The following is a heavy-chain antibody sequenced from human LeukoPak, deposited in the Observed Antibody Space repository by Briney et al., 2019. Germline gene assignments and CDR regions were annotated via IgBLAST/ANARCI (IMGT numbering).Heavy chain of an antibody. D-gene: IGHD6-19*01. CDR1: GGSISTDTVSGGSISSYY. J-gene: IGHJ4*02. CDR2: IYYSGST. Sequence: PSETLSLTCTVSGGSISTDTVSGGSISSYYWGWIRQPPGKGLEWIGSIYYSGSTYYNPSLKSRVTISVDTSKNQFSLKLSSVTAADTAVYYCATTATGYSSGWVQGWGQGTLVTVSS. V-gene: IGHV4-39*01. CDR3: ATTATGYSSGWVQG.